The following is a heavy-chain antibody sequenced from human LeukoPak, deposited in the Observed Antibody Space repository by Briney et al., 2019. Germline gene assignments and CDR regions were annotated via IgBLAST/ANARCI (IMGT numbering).Heavy chain of an antibody. CDR2: ISAYNGNT. CDR3: AGTRCTNGVCYYFDY. Sequence: ASVKVSCKASGYTFTSYGISWVRQAPGQGLEWMGWISAYNGNTNYAQKLQGRVTMTRDMSTSTVYMELSSLRSEDTAVYYCAGTRCTNGVCYYFDYWGQGTLVTVSS. D-gene: IGHD2-8*01. CDR1: GYTFTSYG. V-gene: IGHV1-18*01. J-gene: IGHJ4*02.